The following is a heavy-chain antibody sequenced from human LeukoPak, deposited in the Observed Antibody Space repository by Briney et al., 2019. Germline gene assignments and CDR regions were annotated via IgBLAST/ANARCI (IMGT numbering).Heavy chain of an antibody. J-gene: IGHJ4*02. V-gene: IGHV3-23*01. CDR3: AKDTGYYYDSSNYLGY. CDR2: ISGSGGST. Sequence: GGSLRLSCAASGFTFSSYGMRWVRQAPGKGLEWVSAISGSGGSTYYADSVKGRFTISRDNAKNSLYLQMNSLRAEDTALYYCAKDTGYYYDSSNYLGYWGQGTLVTVSS. D-gene: IGHD3-22*01. CDR1: GFTFSSYG.